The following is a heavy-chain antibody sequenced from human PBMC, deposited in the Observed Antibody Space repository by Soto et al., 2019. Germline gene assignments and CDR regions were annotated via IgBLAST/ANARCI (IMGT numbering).Heavy chain of an antibody. D-gene: IGHD3-22*01. CDR1: GYRFEAYG. CDR3: AREAGRPDYYDSSGYYPFYGMDV. V-gene: IGHV1-2*02. J-gene: IGHJ6*02. Sequence: ASVKVSCKASGYRFEAYGMTCVLQSPLQWLEWMGWINPNSGGTNYAQKFQGRVTMTRDTSISTAYMELSRLRSDDTAVYYCAREAGRPDYYDSSGYYPFYGMDVWGQGTTVTV. CDR2: INPNSGGT.